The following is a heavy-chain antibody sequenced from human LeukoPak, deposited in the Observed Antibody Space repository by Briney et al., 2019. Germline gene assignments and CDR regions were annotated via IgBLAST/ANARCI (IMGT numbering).Heavy chain of an antibody. J-gene: IGHJ4*02. Sequence: GASVKVSCKASGYTFTGYYMHWVRQAPGQGLEWMGWINPNSGGTNYAQKFQGRVTITADKSTSTAYMELSSLRSEDTAVYYCARSKRYYYDSSGYYYGNYFDYWGQGTLVTVSS. CDR3: ARSKRYYYDSSGYYYGNYFDY. V-gene: IGHV1-2*02. CDR2: INPNSGGT. CDR1: GYTFTGYY. D-gene: IGHD3-22*01.